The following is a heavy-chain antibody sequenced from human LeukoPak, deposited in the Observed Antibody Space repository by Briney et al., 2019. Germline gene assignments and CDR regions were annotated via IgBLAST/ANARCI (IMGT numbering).Heavy chain of an antibody. D-gene: IGHD3-10*01. V-gene: IGHV1-69*04. CDR1: GGTFSRYA. CDR2: IIPILGIA. Sequence: ASVKVSCKASGGTFSRYAISWVRQAPGQGLEWMGRIIPILGIANYAQKFQGRVTITADKSTSTAYMELSSLRSEDTAVYYCARGTVLTMGSDAFDIWGQGTMVTVSS. J-gene: IGHJ3*02. CDR3: ARGTVLTMGSDAFDI.